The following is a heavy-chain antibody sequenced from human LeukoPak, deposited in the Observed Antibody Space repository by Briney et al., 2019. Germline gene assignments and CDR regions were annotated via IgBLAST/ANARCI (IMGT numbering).Heavy chain of an antibody. CDR1: GYTFTSYG. V-gene: IGHV1-18*01. CDR2: ISAYNGNT. CDR3: ARDRSGYCSSTSCYTRYYYYYMDV. J-gene: IGHJ6*03. Sequence: GASVKVSCKASGYTFTSYGISWVRQAPGQGLEWMGWISAYNGNTNYAQKLQGRVTMTTDTPTSTAYMELRSLRSDDTAVYYCARDRSGYCSSTSCYTRYYYYYMDVWGKGTTVTVSS. D-gene: IGHD2-2*02.